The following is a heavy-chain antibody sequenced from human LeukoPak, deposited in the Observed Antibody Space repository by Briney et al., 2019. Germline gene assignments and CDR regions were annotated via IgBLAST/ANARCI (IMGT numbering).Heavy chain of an antibody. Sequence: SETLSLTCTVSGDSISSHYWSWIRQPAGKGLEWIGRIYSSGSTNYNPSLKSRVTMSVDTSKNQFSQRLSSVTAADTAIYYCARSSFDFWGQGTLVTVSS. CDR3: ARSSFDF. CDR1: GDSISSHY. CDR2: IYSSGST. V-gene: IGHV4-4*07. J-gene: IGHJ4*02.